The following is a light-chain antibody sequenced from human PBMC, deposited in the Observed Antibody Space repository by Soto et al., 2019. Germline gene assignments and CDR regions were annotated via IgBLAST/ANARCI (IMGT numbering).Light chain of an antibody. V-gene: IGKV3-11*01. CDR2: QTS. J-gene: IGKJ1*01. CDR1: QYINTR. CDR3: HQRPSWPRT. Sequence: EIGLTQSLATVSSCQDDRVPLSCRASQYINTRLAWYQHRPGQAPRLLIYQTSIRAAGIPARFSASGSGTDFTLTISDVQPEDFALYYCHQRPSWPRTFGQGANVDIK.